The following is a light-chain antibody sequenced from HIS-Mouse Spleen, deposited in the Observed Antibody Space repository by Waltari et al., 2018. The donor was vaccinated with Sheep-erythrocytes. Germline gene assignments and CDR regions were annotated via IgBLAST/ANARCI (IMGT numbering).Light chain of an antibody. J-gene: IGLJ3*02. Sequence: QSALTQPASVSGSPGQSITIPCTGTSRDVGSYNLVSWYQQHPGKAPKLMIHEGSKRPSGVSNRFSGSKSGNTASLTISGLQAEDEADYYCCSYAGSSTPWVFGGGTKLTVL. V-gene: IGLV2-23*01. CDR1: SRDVGSYNL. CDR2: EGS. CDR3: CSYAGSSTPWV.